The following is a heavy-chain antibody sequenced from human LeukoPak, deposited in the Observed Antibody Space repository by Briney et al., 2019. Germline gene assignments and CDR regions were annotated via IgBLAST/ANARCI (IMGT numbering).Heavy chain of an antibody. CDR1: GGSISSYY. D-gene: IGHD3-10*01. CDR3: ARHRGYYYGSGSNYYYYMDV. V-gene: IGHV4-4*07. J-gene: IGHJ6*03. CDR2: ISSSGSA. Sequence: PSETLSLTCTVSGGSISSYYWNWIRQPAGKGLEWIGRISSSGSANYNPSLKSRVTMSVDTSKNQFSLKLSSVTAADTAVYYCARHRGYYYGSGSNYYYYMDVWGKGTTVTVSS.